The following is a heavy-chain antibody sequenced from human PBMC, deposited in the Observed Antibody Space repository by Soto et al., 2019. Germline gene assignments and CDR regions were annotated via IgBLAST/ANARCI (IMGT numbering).Heavy chain of an antibody. CDR2: IIPILGIA. CDR1: GGTFSSYT. J-gene: IGHJ4*02. CDR3: ATSKAYGSSWYYFDY. D-gene: IGHD6-13*01. Sequence: QVQLVQSGAEVKKPGSSVKVSCKASGGTFSSYTISWVRQAPGQGLEWMGRIIPILGIANYAQKFQGRVTVTADKSTGTAYMELSSRRSDDTAVYYCATSKAYGSSWYYFDYWGQGTLVTVSS. V-gene: IGHV1-69*02.